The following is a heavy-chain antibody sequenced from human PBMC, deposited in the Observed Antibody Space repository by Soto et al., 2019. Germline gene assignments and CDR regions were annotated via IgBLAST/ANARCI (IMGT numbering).Heavy chain of an antibody. J-gene: IGHJ4*02. Sequence: QVQLVESGGGLVKPGGSLRLSCVASGFTFSDYYMNWIRQAPGKGLEWVSYITSSSIYTNYADSVKGRFTISRDNAKNSLYLQMNSLRAEDTAVYYCARGRSLQLPDYWGQGTLVTVSS. CDR2: ITSSSIYT. D-gene: IGHD5-12*01. V-gene: IGHV3-11*05. CDR1: GFTFSDYY. CDR3: ARGRSLQLPDY.